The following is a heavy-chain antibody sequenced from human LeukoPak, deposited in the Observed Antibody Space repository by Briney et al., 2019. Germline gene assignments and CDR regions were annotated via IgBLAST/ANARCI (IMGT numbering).Heavy chain of an antibody. CDR2: ITGNGDST. CDR1: GFTFSSYA. Sequence: GGSLRLSCAASGFTFSSYAMHWVRQAPGKGLEYVSAITGNGDSTYYANSVKGRSTISRDNSKNTLYLQMGSLRVEDMAVYYCARGGGYRGYGQDYWGQGTLVTVSS. V-gene: IGHV3-64*01. D-gene: IGHD5-12*01. CDR3: ARGGGYRGYGQDY. J-gene: IGHJ4*02.